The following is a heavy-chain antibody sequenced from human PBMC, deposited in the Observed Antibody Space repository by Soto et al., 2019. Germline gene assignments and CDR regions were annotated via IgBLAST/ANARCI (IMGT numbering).Heavy chain of an antibody. V-gene: IGHV1-18*01. D-gene: IGHD6-19*01. CDR3: ARDALEQWLVAFDI. CDR2: ISAYNGNT. Sequence: GASVKVSCKASGYTFTSYGISWVRQAPGQGLDWMGWISAYNGNTNYAQKLQGRVTMTTDTSTSTAYMELRSLRSDDTAVYYCARDALEQWLVAFDIWGQGTMVTVSS. J-gene: IGHJ3*02. CDR1: GYTFTSYG.